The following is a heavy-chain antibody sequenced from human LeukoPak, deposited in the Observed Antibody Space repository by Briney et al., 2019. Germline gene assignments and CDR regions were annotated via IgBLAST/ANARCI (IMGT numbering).Heavy chain of an antibody. D-gene: IGHD6-25*01. CDR3: ARSSGTGTFSY. Sequence: SETLSLTCTVTGGSISGYYWNWIRQPPGKGLEWIGSVYYGRSPYFNPSLESRATISVDTSKNRFSLKMSSVTAADTAVYYCARSSGTGTFSYWGQGTLVTVSS. CDR1: GGSISGYY. J-gene: IGHJ4*02. CDR2: VYYGRSP. V-gene: IGHV4-39*02.